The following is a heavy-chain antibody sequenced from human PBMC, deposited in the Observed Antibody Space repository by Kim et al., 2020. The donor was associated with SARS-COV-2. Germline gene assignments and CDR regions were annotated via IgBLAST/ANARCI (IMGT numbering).Heavy chain of an antibody. J-gene: IGHJ6*02. D-gene: IGHD2-21*02. CDR2: IDPSDSYT. V-gene: IGHV5-10-1*01. CDR3: ARQAYCGGDCYYYYYYGMDV. CDR1: GYSFTSYW. Sequence: GESLKISCKGSGYSFTSYWISWVRQMPGKGLEWMGRIDPSDSYTNYSPSFQGHVTISADKSISTAYLQWSSLKASDTAMYYCARQAYCGGDCYYYYYYGMDVWGQGTTVTVSS.